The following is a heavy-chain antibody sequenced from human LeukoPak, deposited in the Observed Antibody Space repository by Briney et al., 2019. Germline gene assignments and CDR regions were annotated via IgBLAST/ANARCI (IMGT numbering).Heavy chain of an antibody. V-gene: IGHV4-39*01. J-gene: IGHJ5*02. D-gene: IGHD6-19*01. CDR2: IYYSGST. CDR1: GGSISSYY. Sequence: SETLSLTCTVSGGSISSYYWGWIRQPPGKGLEWIGSIYYSGSTYYNPSLKSRVTISVDTSKNQFSLKLSSVTAADTAVYYCARVLAVALFHNWFDPWGQGTLVTVSS. CDR3: ARVLAVALFHNWFDP.